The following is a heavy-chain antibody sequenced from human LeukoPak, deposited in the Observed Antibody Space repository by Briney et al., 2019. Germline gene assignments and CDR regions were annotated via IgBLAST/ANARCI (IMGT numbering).Heavy chain of an antibody. D-gene: IGHD3-22*01. CDR2: IYYSGST. V-gene: IGHV4-59*08. J-gene: IGHJ4*02. CDR3: ARGYDSSGPHFDY. Sequence: KSSETLSLTCTVSGGSISSYYWSWIRQPPGKGLEWIGYIYYSGSTNYNPSLKSRVTISVDTSKNQFSLKLSSVTAADTAVYYCARGYDSSGPHFDYWGQGTLVTVSS. CDR1: GGSISSYY.